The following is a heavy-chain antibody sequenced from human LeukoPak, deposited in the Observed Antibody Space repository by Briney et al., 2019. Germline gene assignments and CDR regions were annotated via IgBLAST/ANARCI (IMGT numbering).Heavy chain of an antibody. V-gene: IGHV1-69*13. Sequence: ASVKVSCKASGGTFSSYAISWARQAPGQGLEWMGGIIPIFGTANYAQKFQGRVTITADESTSTAYMELSSLRSEDTAVYYCARDQDYDSSGYYPHRFDPWGQGTLVTVSS. J-gene: IGHJ5*02. D-gene: IGHD3-22*01. CDR2: IIPIFGTA. CDR1: GGTFSSYA. CDR3: ARDQDYDSSGYYPHRFDP.